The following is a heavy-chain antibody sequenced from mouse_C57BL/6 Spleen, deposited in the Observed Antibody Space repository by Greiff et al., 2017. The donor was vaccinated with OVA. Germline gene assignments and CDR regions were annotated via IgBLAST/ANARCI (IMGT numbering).Heavy chain of an antibody. D-gene: IGHD2-5*01. CDR2: INPGSGGT. CDR3: ARRYYSNSYAMDY. Sequence: VQLQQSGAELVRPGTSVKVSCKASGYAFTNYLIEWVKQRPGQGLEWIGVINPGSGGTNYNEKFKGKATLTADKSSSTAYMQLSSLTSEDSAVYCCARRYYSNSYAMDYWGQGTSVTVSS. J-gene: IGHJ4*01. V-gene: IGHV1-54*01. CDR1: GYAFTNYL.